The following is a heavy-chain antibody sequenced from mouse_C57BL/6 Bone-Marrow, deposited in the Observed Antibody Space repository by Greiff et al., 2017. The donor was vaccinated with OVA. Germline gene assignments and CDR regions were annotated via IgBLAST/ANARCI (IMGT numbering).Heavy chain of an antibody. CDR3: ARGDYGWYFDV. CDR2: INPNNGGT. Sequence: EVKLVESGPELVKPGASVKIPCKASGYTFTDYNMDWVKQSHGKSLEWIGDINPNNGGTNYNQKFKGKATLTVDKSSSTAYMELRSLTSEDTAVYYGARGDYGWYFDVWGTGTTVTVSS. D-gene: IGHD2-4*01. V-gene: IGHV1-18*01. CDR1: GYTFTDYN. J-gene: IGHJ1*03.